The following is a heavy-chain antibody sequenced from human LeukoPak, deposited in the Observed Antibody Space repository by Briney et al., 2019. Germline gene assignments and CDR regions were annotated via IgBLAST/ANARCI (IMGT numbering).Heavy chain of an antibody. CDR1: GGTFSSYA. J-gene: IGHJ4*02. D-gene: IGHD3-10*01. CDR3: ARDFTMVRGVLDY. Sequence: ASVKVSCKASGGTFSSYAISWVRQAPGQGLEWMGGIVPIFGTANYAQKFQGRVTITADESTSTACMELSSLRSEDTAVYYCARDFTMVRGVLDYWGQGTLVTVSS. V-gene: IGHV1-69*13. CDR2: IVPIFGTA.